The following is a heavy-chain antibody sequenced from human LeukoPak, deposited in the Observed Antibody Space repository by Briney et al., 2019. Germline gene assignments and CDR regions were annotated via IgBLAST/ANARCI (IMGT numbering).Heavy chain of an antibody. J-gene: IGHJ6*02. Sequence: GGSLRLSCAASGFTFSSYSMNWVRQAPGKGLEWVSSISSSSSYIYYADSVKGRFTISRDNAKNSMYLQMNSLRAEDMAVYYCAGDVYYYYGMDVWGQGTTVTVSS. CDR3: AGDVYYYYGMDV. V-gene: IGHV3-21*01. CDR2: ISSSSSYI. CDR1: GFTFSSYS.